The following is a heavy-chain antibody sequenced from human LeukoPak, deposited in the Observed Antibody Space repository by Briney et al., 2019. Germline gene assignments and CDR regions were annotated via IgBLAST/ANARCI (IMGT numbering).Heavy chain of an antibody. CDR1: GCTFTSYY. V-gene: IGHV1-46*01. CDR2: INPSGDST. J-gene: IGHJ6*03. D-gene: IGHD3-10*01. CDR3: ARDRDYYGSGSYFYMDV. Sequence: ASVKVSCKAYGCTFTSYYMHWVRQAPGQGLEWMGLINPSGDSTSYAQKLQGRVTMTRDTSTSTVYMELSSLRSEDTAVYYCARDRDYYGSGSYFYMDVWGKGTTVTVSS.